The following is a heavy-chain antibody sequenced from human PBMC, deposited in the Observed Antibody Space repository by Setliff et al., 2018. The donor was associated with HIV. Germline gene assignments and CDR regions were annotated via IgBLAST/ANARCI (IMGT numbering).Heavy chain of an antibody. J-gene: IGHJ4*02. V-gene: IGHV4-39*02. CDR3: AREGRGDPAVATTRIDY. CDR2: IYYTGFA. CDR1: GDSMSSGSYF. Sequence: SETLSLTCSVSGDSMSSGSYFWGWIRQTPGKGLEWIGNIYYTGFAYYNPSLKSRVTITLDTSKTHFYLNLTSVTDADTAVYFCAREGRGDPAVATTRIDYWGQGKLVNVSS. D-gene: IGHD1-1*01.